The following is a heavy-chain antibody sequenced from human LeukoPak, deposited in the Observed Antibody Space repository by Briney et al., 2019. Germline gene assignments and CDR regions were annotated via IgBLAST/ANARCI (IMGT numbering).Heavy chain of an antibody. Sequence: ASVKVSCKASGYTFTSYGISWVRQAPGQGLEWMGWISAYNGSTNYAQKLQGRVTMTTDTSTSTAYMELRSLRSDDTAVYYCARDGGQQLVVWYFDLWGRGTLVTVSS. CDR3: ARDGGQQLVVWYFDL. J-gene: IGHJ2*01. D-gene: IGHD6-13*01. CDR2: ISAYNGST. V-gene: IGHV1-18*01. CDR1: GYTFTSYG.